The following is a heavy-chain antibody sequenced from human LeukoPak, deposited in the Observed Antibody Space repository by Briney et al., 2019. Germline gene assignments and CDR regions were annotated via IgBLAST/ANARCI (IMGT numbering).Heavy chain of an antibody. CDR2: IYYSGST. J-gene: IGHJ6*03. CDR1: GGSISSSSYY. CDR3: ARAPYYYYYMDV. V-gene: IGHV4-39*01. Sequence: SETLSLTCTVSGGSISSSSYYWGWIRQPPGKGLEWIGSIYYSGSTYYNPSLKSRVTISVDTSKNQFSLKLSSVAAADTAVYYCARAPYYYYYMDVWGKGTTVTVSS.